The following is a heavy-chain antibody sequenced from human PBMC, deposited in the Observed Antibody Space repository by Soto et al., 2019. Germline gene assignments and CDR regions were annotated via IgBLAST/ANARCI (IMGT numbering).Heavy chain of an antibody. Sequence: GGSLRLSCAASGFTFSSYGMHWVRQAPGKGLEWVAVISYDGSNKYYADSVKGRFTISRDNSKNTLYLQMNSLRAEDTAVYYCAKDLEVVVVPAANPYSSSSYYYYGMDVWGQGTTVTVSS. V-gene: IGHV3-30*18. J-gene: IGHJ6*02. CDR1: GFTFSSYG. CDR2: ISYDGSNK. CDR3: AKDLEVVVVPAANPYSSSSYYYYGMDV. D-gene: IGHD2-2*01.